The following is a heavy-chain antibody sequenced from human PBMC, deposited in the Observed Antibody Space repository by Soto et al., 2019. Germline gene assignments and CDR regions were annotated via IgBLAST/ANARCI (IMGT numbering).Heavy chain of an antibody. Sequence: EVQLVESGGGLVQPGGSLRLSCEASGFTFSSYSMNWVRQAPGKGLEWVSYISSSSSTIYYADSVKGRFTISRDNAKNLLYLQMNSLRDEDTAVYYCATPWDKHVDYWGQGTLVTVSS. J-gene: IGHJ4*02. D-gene: IGHD1-26*01. CDR2: ISSSSSTI. CDR1: GFTFSSYS. CDR3: ATPWDKHVDY. V-gene: IGHV3-48*02.